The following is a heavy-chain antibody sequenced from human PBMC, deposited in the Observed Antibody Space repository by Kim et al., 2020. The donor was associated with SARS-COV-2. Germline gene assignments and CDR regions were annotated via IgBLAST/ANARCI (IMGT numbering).Heavy chain of an antibody. CDR1: GFTFSSYA. CDR2: ISGSGGST. Sequence: GGSLRLSCAASGFTFSSYAMSWVRQAPGKGLEWVSAISGSGGSTYYADSVKGRFTISRDNSKNTLYLQMNSLRAEDTAVYYCAKEPQYYYDSSGYYCDYWGQGTLVTVSS. CDR3: AKEPQYYYDSSGYYCDY. D-gene: IGHD3-22*01. V-gene: IGHV3-23*01. J-gene: IGHJ4*02.